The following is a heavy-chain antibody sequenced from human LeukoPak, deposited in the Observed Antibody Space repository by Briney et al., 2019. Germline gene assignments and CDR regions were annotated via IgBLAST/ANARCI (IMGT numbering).Heavy chain of an antibody. Sequence: SETLSLTCAVYGGSFSGYYWSWIRQPPGKGLEWIGEINHSGSTNYNPPLKSRVTISVDTSKNQFSLKLSSVTAADTAAYYCARGGDYDFWSGYYTTPHNNWFDPWGQGTLVTVSS. CDR1: GGSFSGYY. J-gene: IGHJ5*02. D-gene: IGHD3-3*01. V-gene: IGHV4-34*01. CDR2: INHSGST. CDR3: ARGGDYDFWSGYYTTPHNNWFDP.